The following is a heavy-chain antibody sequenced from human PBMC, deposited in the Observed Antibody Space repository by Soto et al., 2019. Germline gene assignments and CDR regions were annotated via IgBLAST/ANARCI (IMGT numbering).Heavy chain of an antibody. CDR2: IIPIFGTA. CDR1: GGTFSSYA. CDR3: ARDQEAVADVWLGFYYGMDV. J-gene: IGHJ6*02. V-gene: IGHV1-69*12. Sequence: QVQLVQSGAEVKKPGSSVKVSCKASGGTFSSYAISWVRQAPGQGLEWMGGIIPIFGTANYAQKFQGRVTITADESTSTAYMELSSLRSEDTAVYYCARDQEAVADVWLGFYYGMDVWGQGTTVTVSS. D-gene: IGHD6-19*01.